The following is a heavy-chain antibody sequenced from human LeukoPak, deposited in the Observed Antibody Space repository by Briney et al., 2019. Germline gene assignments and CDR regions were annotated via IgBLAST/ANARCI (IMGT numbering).Heavy chain of an antibody. Sequence: PGGSLRLSCAASGFTFSNYGMYWVRQAQGKGLEWVAFIRFDGSSKYYADSVKGRFTISRDNSKNTLYLQMNSLKTEDTAVYYCTTDGLTGGYWGQGTLVTVSS. V-gene: IGHV3-30*02. CDR2: IRFDGSSK. CDR1: GFTFSNYG. CDR3: TTDGLTGGY. J-gene: IGHJ4*02. D-gene: IGHD3-10*01.